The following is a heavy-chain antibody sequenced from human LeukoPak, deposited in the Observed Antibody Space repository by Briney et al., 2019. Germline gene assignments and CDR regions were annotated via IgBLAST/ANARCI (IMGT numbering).Heavy chain of an antibody. J-gene: IGHJ3*02. D-gene: IGHD1-26*01. V-gene: IGHV3-30*01. Sequence: GRSLRLSCAASGFTFRNFAIHWVRQAPGEGLEWVAVISSHGSDKYYGDSVKGRFTISRDNSKNTLSLQMNSLRAEDTAVYYCARAGGIVGAYSAFDIWGQGTMVTVSS. CDR1: GFTFRNFA. CDR2: ISSHGSDK. CDR3: ARAGGIVGAYSAFDI.